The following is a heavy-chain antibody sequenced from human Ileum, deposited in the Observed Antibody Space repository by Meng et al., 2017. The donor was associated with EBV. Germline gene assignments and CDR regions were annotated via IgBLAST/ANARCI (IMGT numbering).Heavy chain of an antibody. CDR1: GGSIRSDS. J-gene: IGHJ4*02. CDR3: ARDVGYGIIDQ. D-gene: IGHD6-13*01. Sequence: QRQLQDSGVGLLRPSETLSLTCAVSGGSIRSDSWTWIRQPPGKGLEWMGYIYHTGIAYYNASLKSRVTMSVDTSKNQFSLTLTSVTAADTAMYYCARDVGYGIIDQWGQGTLVTVSS. V-gene: IGHV4-30-2*01. CDR2: IYHTGIA.